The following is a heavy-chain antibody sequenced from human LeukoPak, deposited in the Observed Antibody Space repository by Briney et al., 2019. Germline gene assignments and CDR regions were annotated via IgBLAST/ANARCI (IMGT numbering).Heavy chain of an antibody. Sequence: GGSLRLSCAASGFTFSSYGMHWVRQAPGKGLEWVAFIRYDGSNKHYADSVKGRFTISRDNSKNTLYLQMNSLRAEDTAVYYCANIERYYGSGSYYNRVSDYWGQGTLVTVSS. V-gene: IGHV3-30*02. D-gene: IGHD3-10*01. CDR2: IRYDGSNK. J-gene: IGHJ4*02. CDR1: GFTFSSYG. CDR3: ANIERYYGSGSYYNRVSDY.